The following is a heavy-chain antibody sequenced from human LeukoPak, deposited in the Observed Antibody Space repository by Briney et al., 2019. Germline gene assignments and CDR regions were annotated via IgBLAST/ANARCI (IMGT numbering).Heavy chain of an antibody. CDR2: IYYSGST. V-gene: IGHV4-39*07. Sequence: SETLSLTCTVSGDSISSSNYYWGWIRQPPGEGLEWIGSIYYSGSTYYNPSLKSRATISLDTSNNQFSPKLNSVTAADTAVYYCARDKSRNWFDPWGQGTLVTVSS. J-gene: IGHJ5*02. CDR3: ARDKSRNWFDP. CDR1: GDSISSSNYY. D-gene: IGHD5/OR15-5a*01.